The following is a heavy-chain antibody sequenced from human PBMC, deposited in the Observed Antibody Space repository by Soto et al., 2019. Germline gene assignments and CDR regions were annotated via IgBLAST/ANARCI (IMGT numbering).Heavy chain of an antibody. CDR1: GGTYSSYS. J-gene: IGHJ4*02. Sequence: QVQLVQSGAEVKKPGSSVKVSYKASGGTYSSYSINWVRQAPGQGLEWMGEIIPIFGTANYAQKFQGRVTITADESTSSAYIELSSLRSEDTAVYYCARDGGRHSGGIDYWGQGTLVTVSS. CDR2: IIPIFGTA. V-gene: IGHV1-69*01. CDR3: ARDGGRHSGGIDY. D-gene: IGHD1-26*01.